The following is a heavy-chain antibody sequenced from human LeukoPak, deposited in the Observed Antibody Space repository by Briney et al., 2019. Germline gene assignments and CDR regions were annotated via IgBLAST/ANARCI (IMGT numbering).Heavy chain of an antibody. Sequence: SETLSLTCTVSGGSISSSSYYWGWIRQPPGKGLEWIGSIYYSGSTYYNPSLKSRVTISVDTSKNQFSLKLSSVTAADTAVYYCARHSYYYDSSGYYYPNWFDHWGQGTLVTVSS. D-gene: IGHD3-22*01. V-gene: IGHV4-39*01. CDR2: IYYSGST. CDR3: ARHSYYYDSSGYYYPNWFDH. CDR1: GGSISSSSYY. J-gene: IGHJ5*02.